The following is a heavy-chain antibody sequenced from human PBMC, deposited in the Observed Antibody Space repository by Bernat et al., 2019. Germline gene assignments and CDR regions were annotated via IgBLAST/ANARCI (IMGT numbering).Heavy chain of an antibody. V-gene: IGHV1-18*01. CDR3: VVTYYYDSSGYYKDC. CDR1: GYTFTSYG. D-gene: IGHD3-22*01. Sequence: QVQLVQSGAEVKKPGASVKVSCKASGYTFTSYGISWVRQAPGQGLEWMGWISAYNGNTNYAQKLQGRVTMTTDTSTSTAYMELRSLRSDETAVYYCVVTYYYDSSGYYKDCWGQGTLVTVSS. J-gene: IGHJ4*02. CDR2: ISAYNGNT.